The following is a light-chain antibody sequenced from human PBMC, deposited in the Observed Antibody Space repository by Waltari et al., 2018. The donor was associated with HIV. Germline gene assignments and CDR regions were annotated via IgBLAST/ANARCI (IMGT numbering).Light chain of an antibody. J-gene: IGLJ3*02. V-gene: IGLV1-47*01. CDR3: VSYDSRLDERL. CDR2: RNY. Sequence: QSVLTQPPSVSGTPGQTVTISCSGSNSNIETEASYWYQQLPGTAPKFLIYRNYKRPSGVSDRFSCSKSGASASLVIGGRRSEDEAHYYCVSYDSRLDERLFGGGTKLTVL. CDR1: NSNIETEA.